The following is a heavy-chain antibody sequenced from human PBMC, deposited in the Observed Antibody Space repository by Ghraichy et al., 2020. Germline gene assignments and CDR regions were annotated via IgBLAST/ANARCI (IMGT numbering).Heavy chain of an antibody. CDR1: GVSISRHY. V-gene: IGHV4-59*11. Sequence: SETLSLTCTVSGVSISRHYCCWVRQPPRQGLEWIGFIHYSGANNYNPSLSSRVTMSIYTSTNQFSLKLDSVTAADTAVYYCAEREGGHWGQGTLVTVSS. CDR3: AEREGGH. CDR2: IHYSGAN. D-gene: IGHD1-26*01. J-gene: IGHJ4*02.